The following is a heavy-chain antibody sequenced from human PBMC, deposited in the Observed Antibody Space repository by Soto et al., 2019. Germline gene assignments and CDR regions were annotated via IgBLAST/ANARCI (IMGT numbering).Heavy chain of an antibody. CDR1: DYTFTAYF. D-gene: IGHD3-16*01. V-gene: IGHV1-2*04. CDR3: ARSFAAHDFDI. J-gene: IGHJ4*02. CDR2: INPNSGTT. Sequence: QVQLVQSGAEVKKPGASVRVSCRASDYTFTAYFIHWVRQAPGQGLEWVGSINPNSGTTKYAQKFRSWVTVTADTSIPTAYMELGRLRSDDTAVYDCARSFAAHDFDIWGQGTLVTVSS.